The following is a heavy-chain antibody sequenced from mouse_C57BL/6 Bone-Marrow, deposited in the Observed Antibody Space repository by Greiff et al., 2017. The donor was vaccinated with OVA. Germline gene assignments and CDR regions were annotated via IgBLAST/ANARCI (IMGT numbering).Heavy chain of an antibody. Sequence: EVKLMESGGGLVQPKGSLKLSCAASGFSFNTYAMNWVRQAPGKGLEWVARIRSKSNNYATYYADSVKDRFTISRDDSESMLYLQMNNLKTEDTAMYYCGRGPAPFYWYFDVWGTGTTVTVSS. CDR1: GFSFNTYA. CDR3: GRGPAPFYWYFDV. CDR2: IRSKSNNYAT. J-gene: IGHJ1*03. V-gene: IGHV10-1*01.